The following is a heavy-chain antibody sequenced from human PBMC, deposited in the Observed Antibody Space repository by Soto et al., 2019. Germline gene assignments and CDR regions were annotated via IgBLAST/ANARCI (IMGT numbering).Heavy chain of an antibody. CDR1: GFTFTSSA. V-gene: IGHV1-58*01. CDR2: IVVGSGNT. J-gene: IGHJ6*02. D-gene: IGHD3-10*01. Sequence: QMQLVQSGPEVKKPGTSVKVSCKASGFTFTSSAVQWVRQARGQRLEWIGWIVVGSGNTNYAQKFQERVTITRDMSTSTAYMELSSLRSDDTAVDYCAAGFGSGSYWYYYYGMDVWGQGTTVTVSS. CDR3: AAGFGSGSYWYYYYGMDV.